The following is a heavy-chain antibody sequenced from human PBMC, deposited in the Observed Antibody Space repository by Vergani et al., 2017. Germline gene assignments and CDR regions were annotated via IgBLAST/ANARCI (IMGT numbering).Heavy chain of an antibody. CDR1: GITFDTYT. CDR2: ISSGGGDI. CDR3: TTAWSLYYLHGEYFQY. J-gene: IGHJ1*01. D-gene: IGHD3-10*01. Sequence: DVQLLESGGGLVQRGGSRRLSCAGAGITFDTYTMAYVRQAPGKGLEWVATISSGGGDIFYADSVKGLFTISRDNSKNTLFLQMNSLKDEDTAVYYCTTAWSLYYLHGEYFQYWGRGTLVSVSS. V-gene: IGHV3-23*01.